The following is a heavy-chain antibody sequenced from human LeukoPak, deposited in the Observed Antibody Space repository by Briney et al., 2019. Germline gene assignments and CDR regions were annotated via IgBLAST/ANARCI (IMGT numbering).Heavy chain of an antibody. Sequence: GGSLRLSCAASGFTFSSYAMHWVRQAPGKGLEWVAVISYDGSNKYYADSVKGRFTISRDNSKNTLYLQMNSLRAEDTAVYYCALEDYYGSAGVDYWGQGTLVTVSS. V-gene: IGHV3-30-3*01. CDR1: GFTFSSYA. J-gene: IGHJ4*02. CDR3: ALEDYYGSAGVDY. CDR2: ISYDGSNK. D-gene: IGHD3-10*01.